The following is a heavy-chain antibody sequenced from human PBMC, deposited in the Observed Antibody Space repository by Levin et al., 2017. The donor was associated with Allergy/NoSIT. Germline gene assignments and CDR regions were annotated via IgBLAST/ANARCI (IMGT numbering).Heavy chain of an antibody. CDR2: IFSNDEK. Sequence: GSGPTLVKPTETLTLTCTVSGFSLSNARMGVSWIRQPPGKALEWLAHIFSNDEKSYSTSLKSRLTISKDTSKSQVVLTMTNMDPVDTATYYCARSRGSDKGTGYDAFDIWGQGTMVTVSS. CDR1: GFSLSNARMG. J-gene: IGHJ3*02. CDR3: ARSRGSDKGTGYDAFDI. V-gene: IGHV2-26*01. D-gene: IGHD5-24*01.